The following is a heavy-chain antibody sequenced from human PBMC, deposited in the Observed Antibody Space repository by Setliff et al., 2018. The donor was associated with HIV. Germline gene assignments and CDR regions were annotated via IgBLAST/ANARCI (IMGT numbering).Heavy chain of an antibody. CDR1: GASIRGHY. V-gene: IGHV4-4*07. D-gene: IGHD3-16*01. CDR3: AKRTFGSGRLDP. CDR2: IHTTGST. Sequence: SETLSLTCSVSGASIRGHYWSWIRLPAGKGLEWIGQIHTTGSTNYNPSLKSRVTISMDTSKNQFSLNLNSVTATDTAVYYCAKRTFGSGRLDPWGQGTLVTVSS. J-gene: IGHJ5*02.